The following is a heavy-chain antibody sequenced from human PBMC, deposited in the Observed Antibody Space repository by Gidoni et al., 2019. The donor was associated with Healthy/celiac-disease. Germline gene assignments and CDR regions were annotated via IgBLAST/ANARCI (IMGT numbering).Heavy chain of an antibody. Sequence: QLQLQESGSGLVKPSQTLSLSCAVPGGSISSGGYPWSWIRQPPGKGLEGIGYIYHSGSTYYNQSLKSRVTISVDRSKNQFSLKLSSVTAADTAVYYCAREPLYYDSSGAFDIWGQGTMVTVSS. CDR1: GGSISSGGYP. J-gene: IGHJ3*02. CDR3: AREPLYYDSSGAFDI. D-gene: IGHD3-22*01. V-gene: IGHV4-30-2*01. CDR2: IYHSGST.